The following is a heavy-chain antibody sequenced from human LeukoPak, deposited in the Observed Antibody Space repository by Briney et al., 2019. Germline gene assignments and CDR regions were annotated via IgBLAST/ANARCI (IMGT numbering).Heavy chain of an antibody. V-gene: IGHV3-7*01. CDR3: ARELGGYDYSSFDY. D-gene: IGHD5-12*01. Sequence: GRSLRLSCAASGYTFSSYWMSWVRQAPGKGLEWVANIKQDGSEKYYVDSVKGRFTISRDNAKNSLYLQMNSLRAEDTAVYYCARELGGYDYSSFDYWGQGTLVTVSS. J-gene: IGHJ4*02. CDR1: GYTFSSYW. CDR2: IKQDGSEK.